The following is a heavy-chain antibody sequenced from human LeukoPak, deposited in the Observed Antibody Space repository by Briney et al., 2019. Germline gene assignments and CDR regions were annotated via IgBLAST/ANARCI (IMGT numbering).Heavy chain of an antibody. D-gene: IGHD6-19*01. Sequence: PGGSLRLSCAASGFTFSSYEMNWVRQAPGKGLELVSYISSSGSTTYYADSVKGRFTISRDNAKNSLYLQMNSLRAEDTAVYYCARDWIAVAGTHYYYGMDVWGKGTTVTVSS. CDR1: GFTFSSYE. J-gene: IGHJ6*04. CDR3: ARDWIAVAGTHYYYGMDV. CDR2: ISSSGSTT. V-gene: IGHV3-48*03.